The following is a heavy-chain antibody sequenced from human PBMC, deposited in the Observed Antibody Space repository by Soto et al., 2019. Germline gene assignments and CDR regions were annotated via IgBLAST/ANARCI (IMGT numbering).Heavy chain of an antibody. CDR3: TSGSWSGEVFDI. D-gene: IGHD2-21*01. CDR1: GGTFSTYS. Sequence: QVQLVQSGAEVKKPGSSVKVSCKDSGGTFSTYSMFWVRQAPGQGLEWMGRIIPMLGIRNYAQRFQDRVTITADKSTATANMELSSLRSEDTALYYCTSGSWSGEVFDIWGQGTMVTVSS. V-gene: IGHV1-69*02. J-gene: IGHJ3*02. CDR2: IIPMLGIR.